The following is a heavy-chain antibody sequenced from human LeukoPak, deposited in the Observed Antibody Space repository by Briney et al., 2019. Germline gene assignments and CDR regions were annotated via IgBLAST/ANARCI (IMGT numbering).Heavy chain of an antibody. CDR1: GFTFSSYG. V-gene: IGHV3-30*02. CDR2: IRYDGSNK. Sequence: GGSLRLSCAASGFTFSSYGMHWVRQAPGKGLEWVAFIRYDGSNKYYADSVKGRFTISRDNSKNTLYLQMNSLRAEDTAVYYCARRYSGSPSEAFDIWGQGTMVTVSS. J-gene: IGHJ3*02. CDR3: ARRYSGSPSEAFDI. D-gene: IGHD1-26*01.